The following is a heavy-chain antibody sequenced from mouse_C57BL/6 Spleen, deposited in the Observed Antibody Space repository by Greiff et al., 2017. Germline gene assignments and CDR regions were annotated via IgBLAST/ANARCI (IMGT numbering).Heavy chain of an antibody. D-gene: IGHD1-1*01. V-gene: IGHV1-50*01. Sequence: VQLQQPGAELVKPGASVKLSCKASGYTFTSYWMQWVKQRPGQGLEWIGEIDPSDSYTNYNQKFKGKATLTVDTSSSTAYMQLSSLTSEDSAVYYCAVLPGADWGQGTLVTVSA. J-gene: IGHJ3*01. CDR2: IDPSDSYT. CDR1: GYTFTSYW. CDR3: AVLPGAD.